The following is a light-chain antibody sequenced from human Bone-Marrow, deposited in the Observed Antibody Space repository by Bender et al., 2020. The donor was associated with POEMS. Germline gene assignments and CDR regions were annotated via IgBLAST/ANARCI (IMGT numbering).Light chain of an antibody. J-gene: IGLJ3*02. CDR2: DDT. CDR1: DIGTKT. CDR3: QVWDSSSDPLV. V-gene: IGLV3-21*02. Sequence: SYVPTQPPSVSVAPGQTARISCGGDDIGTKTVHWYQQRPGQAPVLVLYDDTNRPPGIPERFSGSRSGNPATLTISRVEAGDEADYYCQVWDSSSDPLVFGGGTKLTVL.